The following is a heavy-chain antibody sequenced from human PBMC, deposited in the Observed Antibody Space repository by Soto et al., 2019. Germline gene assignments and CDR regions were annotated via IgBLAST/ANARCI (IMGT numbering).Heavy chain of an antibody. CDR1: GGSISSSNW. D-gene: IGHD4-17*01. V-gene: IGHV4-4*02. Sequence: PSETLSLTCAVSGGSISSSNWWSWVRQPPGKGLEWIGEIYHSGSTNYNPSLKSRVTISVDKSKNQFSLKLSSVTAADTAVYYRARTTVNHYYYYGMDVWGQGTTVTVSS. CDR3: ARTTVNHYYYYGMDV. CDR2: IYHSGST. J-gene: IGHJ6*02.